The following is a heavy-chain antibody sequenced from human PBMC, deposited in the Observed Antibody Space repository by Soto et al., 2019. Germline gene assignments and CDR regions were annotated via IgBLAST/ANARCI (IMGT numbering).Heavy chain of an antibody. V-gene: IGHV1-69*01. D-gene: IGHD6-6*01. CDR2: IIPIFVTA. CDR3: ARNRIAARQDFSGDLVTCYLYGMDV. J-gene: IGHJ6*02. CDR1: GGTFTSYP. Sequence: QVQLVQSGAEVNKPGSSVKVSCKASGGTFTSYPISWVRQAPGQGLEWMGGIIPIFVTANYAQKFQGRVTITAEESTSTAYIELSSLRSEDTAVYYCARNRIAARQDFSGDLVTCYLYGMDVWGQGTTVTVSS.